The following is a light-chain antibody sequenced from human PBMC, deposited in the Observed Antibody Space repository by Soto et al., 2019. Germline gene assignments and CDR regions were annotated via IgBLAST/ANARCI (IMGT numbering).Light chain of an antibody. CDR3: QQSYSTTWT. J-gene: IGKJ1*01. V-gene: IGKV1-39*01. CDR2: AAS. CDR1: QGISTY. Sequence: DIKLSQSPSVLSAYIGDRVTITCRASQGISTYLNWYQQKPGKAPKLLIYAASSLQSGVPTRFSGSGSETDFTLTISSLQPEDFATYSCQQSYSTTWTFGQGTKVDIK.